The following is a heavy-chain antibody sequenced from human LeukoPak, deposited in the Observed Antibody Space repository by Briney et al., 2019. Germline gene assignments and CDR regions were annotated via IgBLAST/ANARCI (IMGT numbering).Heavy chain of an antibody. CDR3: TSDLAYGHYDY. CDR2: ISYDGSNK. V-gene: IGHV3-30*04. Sequence: GGSLRLSCAASGFTFSSYAMHWVRQAPGKGLEWVAVISYDGSNKYYADSVKGRFTISRDNSKNTLYLQMNSLRAEDTAVYYCTSDLAYGHYDYWGQGTLVTVSS. CDR1: GFTFSSYA. J-gene: IGHJ4*02. D-gene: IGHD4-17*01.